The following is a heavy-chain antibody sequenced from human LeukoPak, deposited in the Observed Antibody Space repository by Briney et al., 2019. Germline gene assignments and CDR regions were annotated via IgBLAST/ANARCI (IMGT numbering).Heavy chain of an antibody. D-gene: IGHD5-18*01. CDR2: ISGSGGST. J-gene: IGHJ4*02. CDR3: AKDQGVDTSPYFDY. Sequence: PGGSLRLSCAASGFTLSSYAMSWVRQAPGKGLEWVSAISGSGGSTYYADSVKGRFTISRDNSKNTLYLQMNSLRAEDTAVYYCAKDQGVDTSPYFDYWGQGTLVTVSS. V-gene: IGHV3-23*01. CDR1: GFTLSSYA.